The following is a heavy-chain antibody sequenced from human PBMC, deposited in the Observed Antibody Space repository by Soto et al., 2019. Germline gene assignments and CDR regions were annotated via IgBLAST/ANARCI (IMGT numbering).Heavy chain of an antibody. CDR3: ARAPMIVVVIPPPRGFDY. Sequence: QVQLVQSGAEVKKPGASVKVSCKASGYTFTSYGISWVRQAPGQGLEWMGWISAYNGNTNYAQKLQGRVTMTTDTSTSTADIELRSLRSDDTAVYYCARAPMIVVVIPPPRGFDYWGQGTLVTVSS. J-gene: IGHJ4*02. CDR2: ISAYNGNT. D-gene: IGHD3-22*01. CDR1: GYTFTSYG. V-gene: IGHV1-18*01.